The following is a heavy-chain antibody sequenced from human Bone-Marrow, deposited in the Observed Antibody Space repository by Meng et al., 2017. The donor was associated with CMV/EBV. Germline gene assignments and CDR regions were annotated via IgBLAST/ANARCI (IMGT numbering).Heavy chain of an antibody. CDR2: ISGYNGNT. V-gene: IGHV1-18*01. CDR3: ARDRVLRGVNGMDV. CDR1: GYNFRTFG. Sequence: ASAKVSCKASGYNFRTFGISWVRKAPGQGLEWMGWISGYNGNTNYTQKFQGRVTMTRDTSTSTAYMELRSLRSDDTAVYYCARDRVLRGVNGMDVWGQGTTVTVSS. J-gene: IGHJ6*02. D-gene: IGHD3-10*01.